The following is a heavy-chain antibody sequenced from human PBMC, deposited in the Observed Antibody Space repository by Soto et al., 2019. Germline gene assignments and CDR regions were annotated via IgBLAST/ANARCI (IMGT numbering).Heavy chain of an antibody. CDR2: IKQDGSEK. CDR1: GFTFSSYW. D-gene: IGHD3-16*01. CDR3: ARDQMRGYYYYGMDV. J-gene: IGHJ6*02. Sequence: GGSLRLSCAASGFTFSSYWMSWVRQAPGKGLEWVANIKQDGSEKYYVDSVKGRFTISRDNAENSLYLQMNSLRAEDTAVYYCARDQMRGYYYYGMDVWGQGTTVTVSS. V-gene: IGHV3-7*01.